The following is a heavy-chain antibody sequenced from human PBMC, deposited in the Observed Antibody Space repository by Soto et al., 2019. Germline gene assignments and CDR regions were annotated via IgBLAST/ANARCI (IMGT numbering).Heavy chain of an antibody. CDR1: GFTFSSYW. CDR3: ARGGSGSYGDYYGMDV. D-gene: IGHD1-26*01. V-gene: IGHV3-74*02. Sequence: EVQLAESGGGLVQPGGSLRLSCAASGFTFSSYWMHWVRQAPGKGLVWVSRINSDGSRTDYADSVRGRFTISRDNVKNTLDMQMNGLRAEDTAVYYCARGGSGSYGDYYGMDVWGQGTTVTVSS. J-gene: IGHJ6*02. CDR2: INSDGSRT.